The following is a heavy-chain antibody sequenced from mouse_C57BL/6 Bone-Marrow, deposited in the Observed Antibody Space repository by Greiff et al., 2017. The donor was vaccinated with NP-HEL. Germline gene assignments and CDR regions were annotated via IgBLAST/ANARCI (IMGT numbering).Heavy chain of an antibody. D-gene: IGHD1-1*01. CDR1: GYTFTSYW. Sequence: VKLQQPGAELVMPGASVKLSCKASGYTFTSYWMHWVKQRPGQGLEWIGEIDPSDSYTNYNQKFKGKSTLTADKSSSTAYMQLSSLTSEDAAVYYCARWGYYYGSSPWGQGTLVTVSA. V-gene: IGHV1-69*01. CDR3: ARWGYYYGSSP. J-gene: IGHJ3*01. CDR2: IDPSDSYT.